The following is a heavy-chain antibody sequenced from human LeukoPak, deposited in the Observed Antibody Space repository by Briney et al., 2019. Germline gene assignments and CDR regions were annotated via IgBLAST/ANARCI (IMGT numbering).Heavy chain of an antibody. CDR1: GGTFSSYA. D-gene: IGHD5-24*01. V-gene: IGHV1-69*05. Sequence: SVKVSCKASGGTFSSYAISWVRQAPGQGLEWMGGIIPIFGTANYAQKFQGGVTITTDESTSTAYMELSSLRSEDTAVYYCARPAVPVEMAPHAFDIWGQGTMVTVSS. J-gene: IGHJ3*02. CDR2: IIPIFGTA. CDR3: ARPAVPVEMAPHAFDI.